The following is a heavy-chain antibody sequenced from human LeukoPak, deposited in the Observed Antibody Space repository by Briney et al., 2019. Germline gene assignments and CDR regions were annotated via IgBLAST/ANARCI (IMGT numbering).Heavy chain of an antibody. Sequence: GRSLRLSCAASGFTFSSYAMHWVRQAPGKGLEWVAVISYDGSNKYYADSVKGRFTISRDNSKNTLYLQMNSLRAEDTAVYYCAKDQDSSGWAPDAFDIWGQGTMVTVSS. J-gene: IGHJ3*02. D-gene: IGHD6-19*01. CDR3: AKDQDSSGWAPDAFDI. CDR2: ISYDGSNK. CDR1: GFTFSSYA. V-gene: IGHV3-30-3*01.